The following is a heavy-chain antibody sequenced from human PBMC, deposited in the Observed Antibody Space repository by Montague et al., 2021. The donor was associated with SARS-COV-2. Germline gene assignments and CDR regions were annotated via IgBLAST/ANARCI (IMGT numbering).Heavy chain of an antibody. CDR2: IYYTGSR. Sequence: SETLSLTCTVSGASIRSSDHYWGWIRQPPGKGLEWIGSIYYTGSRYYTPSLTSRLTISVDTSRYQFSLKLTSVTAADTAVYYCARTSQYCTPTNCYLPNAMDVWGQGTTVTVSS. CDR1: GASIRSSDHY. J-gene: IGHJ6*02. V-gene: IGHV4-39*07. CDR3: ARTSQYCTPTNCYLPNAMDV. D-gene: IGHD2-8*01.